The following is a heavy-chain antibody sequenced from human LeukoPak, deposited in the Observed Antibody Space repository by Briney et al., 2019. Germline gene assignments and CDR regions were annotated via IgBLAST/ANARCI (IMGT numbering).Heavy chain of an antibody. Sequence: GGSLRLSCAASGFIFSSNYMTWVRQAPGKGLECVSVIYGGGNTYYADSVGGRFTISRDNSKNTLYLQMNSLRVEDTAMYYCARGRWSSSGYQDYWGRGTLVTVSS. CDR2: IYGGGNT. CDR1: GFIFSSNY. J-gene: IGHJ4*02. CDR3: ARGRWSSSGYQDY. D-gene: IGHD3-22*01. V-gene: IGHV3-53*01.